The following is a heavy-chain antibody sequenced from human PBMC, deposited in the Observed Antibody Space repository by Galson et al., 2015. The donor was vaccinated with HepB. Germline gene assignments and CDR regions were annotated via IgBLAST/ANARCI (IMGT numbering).Heavy chain of an antibody. CDR3: AKTGDYDPYYFDY. V-gene: IGHV3-23*01. D-gene: IGHD3-16*01. Sequence: SLRLSCAASGFTFSSYAMSWVRQAPGKGLEWVSAISGSGGSTYYADSVKGRFTISRDNSKNTLYLQMNSLRAEDTAVYYCAKTGDYDPYYFDYWGQGTLVTVSS. CDR2: ISGSGGST. J-gene: IGHJ4*02. CDR1: GFTFSSYA.